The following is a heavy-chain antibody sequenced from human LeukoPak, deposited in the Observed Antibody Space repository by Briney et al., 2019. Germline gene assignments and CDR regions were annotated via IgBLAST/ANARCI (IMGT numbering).Heavy chain of an antibody. CDR3: ARGFSGRLSCFAPYYFDL. J-gene: IGHJ4*02. CDR1: GFTFTNFG. Sequence: ASVRVSCKTSGFTFTNFGFSWVRQAPGQGLEWVGWISAYFGHTNYAQKFQGRVTMTTDTSTSTVSMELRSLTSNDTAVYYCARGFSGRLSCFAPYYFDLWGQGTLVTVSS. D-gene: IGHD4/OR15-4a*01. V-gene: IGHV1-18*01. CDR2: ISAYFGHT.